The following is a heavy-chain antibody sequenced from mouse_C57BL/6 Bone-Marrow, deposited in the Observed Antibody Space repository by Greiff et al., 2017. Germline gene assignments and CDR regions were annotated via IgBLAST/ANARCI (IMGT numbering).Heavy chain of an antibody. J-gene: IGHJ2*01. D-gene: IGHD2-5*01. CDR2: ISSGGDYI. CDR3: TRDDSNPYYFDY. V-gene: IGHV5-9-1*02. CDR1: GFTFSSYA. Sequence: DVMLVESGEGLVKPGGSLKLSCAASGFTFSSYAMSWVRQTPEKRLEWVAYISSGGDYIYYADTVKGRFTISRDNARNTLYLQMSSLKSEDTAMYYCTRDDSNPYYFDYWGQGTTLTVSS.